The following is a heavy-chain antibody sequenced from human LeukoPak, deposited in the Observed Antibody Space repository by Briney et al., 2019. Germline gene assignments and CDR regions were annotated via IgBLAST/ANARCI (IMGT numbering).Heavy chain of an antibody. CDR2: IYYSGST. J-gene: IGHJ4*02. Sequence: SQTLSLTCTVSGGSISSGGYYWSWIRPHPGKGLEWIGYIYYSGSTYYNPSLKSRVTISVDTSKNQFSLKLSSVTAADTAVYYCARGVQLGNYFDYWGQGTLVTVSS. V-gene: IGHV4-31*03. D-gene: IGHD1-1*01. CDR3: ARGVQLGNYFDY. CDR1: GGSISSGGYY.